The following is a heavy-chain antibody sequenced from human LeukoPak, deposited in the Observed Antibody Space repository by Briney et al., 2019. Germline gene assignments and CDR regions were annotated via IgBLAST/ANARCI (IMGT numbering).Heavy chain of an antibody. CDR1: GFTVSSSY. J-gene: IGHJ4*02. CDR3: ARNYYDSSAYYYFDY. V-gene: IGHV3-66*01. CDR2: IYSGGGT. Sequence: GGSLRLSCAASGFTVSSSYMNWVRQAPGKGLEWVSLIYSGGGTYYADSVKGRFTISRDNSKNTLCLQMNSLRAEDTAVYYCARNYYDSSAYYYFDYWGQGTLVTVSS. D-gene: IGHD3-22*01.